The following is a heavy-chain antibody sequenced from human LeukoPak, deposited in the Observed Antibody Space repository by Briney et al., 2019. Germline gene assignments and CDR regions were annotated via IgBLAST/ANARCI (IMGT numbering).Heavy chain of an antibody. D-gene: IGHD3-10*01. J-gene: IGHJ5*02. CDR1: GFTFSTFV. CDR3: ARAYMVRGVIRPAEFDP. CDR2: ITASSGST. Sequence: GGSLRLSCAASGFTFSTFVMSWVRQAPGKGLAWVSSITASSGSTYYADSVKGRFSIYRDNSKDTLYLQMNSLRAEDTAVYYCARAYMVRGVIRPAEFDPWGQGTLVTVSS. V-gene: IGHV3-23*01.